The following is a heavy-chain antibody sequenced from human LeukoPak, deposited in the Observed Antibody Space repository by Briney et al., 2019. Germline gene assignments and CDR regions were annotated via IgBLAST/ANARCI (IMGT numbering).Heavy chain of an antibody. J-gene: IGHJ4*02. CDR1: GGSISSGGYY. CDR3: ARGDTSDYFNY. V-gene: IGHV4-31*01. CDR2: IYYSGST. D-gene: IGHD3-22*01. Sequence: SETLSLTCTVSGGSISSGGYYWSWIRQHPGKGLEWIGYIYYSGSTYYNPSLKSPVTISVDTSKNQFSLKLSSVTAADTAVYYCARGDTSDYFNYWGQGTLVTVSS.